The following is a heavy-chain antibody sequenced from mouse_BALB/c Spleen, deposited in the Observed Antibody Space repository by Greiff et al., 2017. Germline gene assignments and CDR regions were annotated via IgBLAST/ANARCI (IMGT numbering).Heavy chain of an antibody. CDR1: GFSLTGYG. D-gene: IGHD1-1*01. Sequence: VQLQESGPGLVAPSQSLSITCTVSGFSLTGYGVTWVRQPPGKGLEWLGMIWGDGSTDYNSALKSRLSISKDNSKSQVFLKMNSLQTDDTARYYCARAYYGSSPDYWGQGTTLTVSS. J-gene: IGHJ2*01. CDR3: ARAYYGSSPDY. CDR2: IWGDGST. V-gene: IGHV2-6-7*01.